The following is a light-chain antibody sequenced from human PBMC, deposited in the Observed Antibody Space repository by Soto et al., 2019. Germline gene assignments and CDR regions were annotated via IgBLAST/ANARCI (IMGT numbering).Light chain of an antibody. V-gene: IGKV3-20*01. CDR3: QQYGSSPKT. J-gene: IGKJ1*01. Sequence: EIVLTQSPGTLSLSPGERATLSCRARQSVSSSYLAWYQQKPGQAPRLLIYGASSRATGIADRFSGSGFGIGLPLTISRLEAEDFGVYYCQQYGSSPKTFGQGTKVVIK. CDR2: GAS. CDR1: QSVSSSY.